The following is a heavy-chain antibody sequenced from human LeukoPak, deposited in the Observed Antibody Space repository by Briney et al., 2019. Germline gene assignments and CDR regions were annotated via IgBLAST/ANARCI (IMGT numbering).Heavy chain of an antibody. CDR2: IWYDGSNK. D-gene: IGHD3-22*01. Sequence: GGPLRLSCAASGFTFSSYGMHWVRQAPGKGLEWVAVIWYDGSNKYYADSVKGRFTISRDNSKNTLYLQMNSLRAEDTAVYYCAREGPDSSGYYATRNPFDYWGQGTLVTVSS. CDR1: GFTFSSYG. CDR3: AREGPDSSGYYATRNPFDY. V-gene: IGHV3-33*01. J-gene: IGHJ4*02.